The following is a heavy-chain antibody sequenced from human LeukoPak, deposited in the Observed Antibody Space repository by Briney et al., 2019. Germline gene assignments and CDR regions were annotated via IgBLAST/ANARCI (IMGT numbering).Heavy chain of an antibody. V-gene: IGHV3-33*03. CDR3: ARLTNYDSGGYYYYYYYMDV. D-gene: IGHD3-22*01. Sequence: GGSLRLSCAASGFIFSSYGMHWVRQAPGKGLDWVAIVWFDGSHKYYADSVKGRFTISRGNAKNSLYLQMNSLRAEDTAVYYCARLTNYDSGGYYYYYYYMDVWGKGTTVTVPS. CDR2: VWFDGSHK. CDR1: GFIFSSYG. J-gene: IGHJ6*03.